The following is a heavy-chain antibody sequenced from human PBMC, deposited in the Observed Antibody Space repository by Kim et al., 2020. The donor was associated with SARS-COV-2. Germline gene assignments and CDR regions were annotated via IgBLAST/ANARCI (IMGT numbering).Heavy chain of an antibody. Sequence: GGSLRLSCAASGFTFSSYAMHWVRQAPGKGLEWVAVISYDGSNKYYADSVKGRFTISRDNSKNTLYLQMNSLRAEDTAVYYCVVPGGSYYYYGMDVWGQGTTVTVSS. J-gene: IGHJ6*02. V-gene: IGHV3-30*04. CDR3: VVPGGSYYYYGMDV. D-gene: IGHD3-16*01. CDR1: GFTFSSYA. CDR2: ISYDGSNK.